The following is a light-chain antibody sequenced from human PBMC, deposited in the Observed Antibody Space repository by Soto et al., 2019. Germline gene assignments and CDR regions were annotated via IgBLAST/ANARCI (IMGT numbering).Light chain of an antibody. J-gene: IGLJ1*01. CDR1: RSAVGCYNY. CDR3: RSYGGSNNYV. CDR2: AVT. V-gene: IGLV2-8*01. Sequence: QSVLTPPPSPSGAPGQSVTISCTGNRSAVGCYNYVSWYQQHPGKAPKLMIYAVTKRPSGVPDRFFGSRSGNTASLTISGLQAEDEADYYCRSYGGSNNYVFGSGTKVTVL.